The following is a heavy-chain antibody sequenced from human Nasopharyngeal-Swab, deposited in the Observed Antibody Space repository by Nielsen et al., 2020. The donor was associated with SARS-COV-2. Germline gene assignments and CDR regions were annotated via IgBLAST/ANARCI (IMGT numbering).Heavy chain of an antibody. Sequence: SLKISCAASGFAFDDYPMHWVRQAPGKGLEWVSGIRWNSGTIVYGDSVKGRFTISRDNAKNSLYLQMNSLRAEDTAVYYCARDGQSRTNWFDPWGQGTVVTVSS. D-gene: IGHD2-8*01. CDR3: ARDGQSRTNWFDP. J-gene: IGHJ5*02. CDR2: IRWNSGTI. V-gene: IGHV3-9*01. CDR1: GFAFDDYP.